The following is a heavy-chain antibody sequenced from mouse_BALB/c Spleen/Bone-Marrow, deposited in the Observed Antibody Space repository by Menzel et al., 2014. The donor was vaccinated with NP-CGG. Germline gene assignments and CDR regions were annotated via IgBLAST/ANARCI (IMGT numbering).Heavy chain of an antibody. V-gene: IGHV1-7*01. Sequence: QVQLQQSGAELAKPGASVKMSCKASDYTFTSYWMHWVKQRPGQGLEWIGYINPSTGYTAYNQKFKDKATLTADKSSSTAYMQLSSLTSEDSAVYYCARSGLDYWGQGTTFTVSS. CDR1: DYTFTSYW. D-gene: IGHD4-1*01. CDR2: INPSTGYT. J-gene: IGHJ2*01. CDR3: ARSGLDY.